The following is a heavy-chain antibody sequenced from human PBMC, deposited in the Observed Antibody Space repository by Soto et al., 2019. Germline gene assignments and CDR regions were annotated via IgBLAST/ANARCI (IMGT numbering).Heavy chain of an antibody. J-gene: IGHJ4*02. CDR1: GFTFSSYG. V-gene: IGHV3-30*18. D-gene: IGHD3-9*01. Sequence: GGSLRLSCAASGFTFSSYGMHWVRQAPGKGLEWVAVISYDGSNKYYADSVKGRFTISRDNSKNTLYLQMNSLRAEDTAVYYCAKVYSPRPNYDILTGPPDYWGQGTLVTVS. CDR2: ISYDGSNK. CDR3: AKVYSPRPNYDILTGPPDY.